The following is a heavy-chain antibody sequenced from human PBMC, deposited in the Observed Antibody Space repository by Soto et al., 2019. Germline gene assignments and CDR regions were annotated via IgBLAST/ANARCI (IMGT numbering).Heavy chain of an antibody. CDR1: GFTFSSYA. Sequence: GESLKISCSASGFTFSSYAMHWVRQAPGKGLEYVSAISSNGGSTYYADSVKGRFTISRDDSKNTLYLQMSSLRAEDTAVYYCVKDSPLRGKVYWGQGTLVTVSS. CDR3: VKDSPLRGKVY. CDR2: ISSNGGST. D-gene: IGHD5-12*01. V-gene: IGHV3-64D*08. J-gene: IGHJ4*02.